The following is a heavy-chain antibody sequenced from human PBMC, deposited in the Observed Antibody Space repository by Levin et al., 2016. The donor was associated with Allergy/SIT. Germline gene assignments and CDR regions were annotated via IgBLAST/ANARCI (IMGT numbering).Heavy chain of an antibody. CDR1: GGTFSSYT. J-gene: IGHJ6*02. D-gene: IGHD5-12*01. CDR2: IIPILGIA. CDR3: ARGRRSGWGGYGTYYYYYGMDV. Sequence: SVKVSCKASGGTFSSYTISWVRQAPGQGLEWMGRIIPILGIANYAQKFQGRVTITADKSTSTAYMELSSLRSEDTAVYYCARGRRSGWGGYGTYYYYYGMDVWGQGTTVTVSS. V-gene: IGHV1-69*02.